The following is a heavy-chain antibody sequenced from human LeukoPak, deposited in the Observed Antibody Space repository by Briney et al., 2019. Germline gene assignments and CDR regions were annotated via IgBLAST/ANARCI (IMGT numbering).Heavy chain of an antibody. CDR3: ARGESFAFDV. CDR1: GFIFSSYD. Sequence: GGSLRLSCVGSGFIFSSYDMGWVRQAPGKGLEWVSSINRAGDRTYYEDSVKGRFTFSRDNSRNTMYLQMNSLRAEDTAVYYCARGESFAFDVWGQGTVVTVSS. J-gene: IGHJ3*01. CDR2: INRAGDRT. V-gene: IGHV3-23*01.